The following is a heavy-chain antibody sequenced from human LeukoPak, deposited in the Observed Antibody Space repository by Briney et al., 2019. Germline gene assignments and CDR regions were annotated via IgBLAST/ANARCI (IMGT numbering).Heavy chain of an antibody. D-gene: IGHD1-14*01. CDR1: GFTFSSYG. CDR3: AKDFRNYYEY. Sequence: GGSLRLSCAASGFTFSSYGMHWVRQAPGKGLEWVAFISYDGSNKYYADSVKGRFTISRDNSKNTLYLQMNSLRAEDTAVYYCAKDFRNYYEYWGQGTLVTVSS. V-gene: IGHV3-30*18. CDR2: ISYDGSNK. J-gene: IGHJ4*02.